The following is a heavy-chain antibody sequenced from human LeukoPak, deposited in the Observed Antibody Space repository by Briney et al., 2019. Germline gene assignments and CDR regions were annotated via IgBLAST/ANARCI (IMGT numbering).Heavy chain of an antibody. CDR3: AINPAASLDY. CDR1: GFTFSSYG. CDR2: IRYDGSNK. V-gene: IGHV3-30*02. J-gene: IGHJ4*02. D-gene: IGHD2-15*01. Sequence: GGSLRLSCAASGFTFSSYGMHWVRQAPGKGLEWVAFIRYDGSNKYYADSVKGRFTISRDNSKNTLYLQMNSLRAEDTAVYYRAINPAASLDYWGQGTLVTVSS.